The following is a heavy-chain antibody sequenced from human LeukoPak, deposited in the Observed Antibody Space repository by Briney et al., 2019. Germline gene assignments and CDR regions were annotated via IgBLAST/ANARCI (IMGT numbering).Heavy chain of an antibody. Sequence: GGSLRLPCEASGFPFTTYSMTWVRQAPGKGLEWVSIISSGSSAIFSADALKGRFTISRDDAKNLLYLDMNSLRAEDTAVYYCARGHTAVTRHFDFWGQGTLVTVSS. CDR1: GFPFTTYS. CDR2: ISSGSSAI. D-gene: IGHD4-17*01. V-gene: IGHV3-21*01. CDR3: ARGHTAVTRHFDF. J-gene: IGHJ4*02.